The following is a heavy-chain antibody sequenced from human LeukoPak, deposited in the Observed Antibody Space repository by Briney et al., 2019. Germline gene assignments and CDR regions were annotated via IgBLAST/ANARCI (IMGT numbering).Heavy chain of an antibody. D-gene: IGHD4-17*01. Sequence: ASVKVSCKASGGTFSSYAISWVRQAPGQGLEWMGGIISMFGTPKYAQKFQGSVTITADESTSTAYMELSSLRSEDTAVYYCATTENYGDFKWSFENWGQGTLVTVSS. CDR1: GGTFSSYA. CDR2: IISMFGTP. V-gene: IGHV1-69*13. J-gene: IGHJ4*02. CDR3: ATTENYGDFKWSFEN.